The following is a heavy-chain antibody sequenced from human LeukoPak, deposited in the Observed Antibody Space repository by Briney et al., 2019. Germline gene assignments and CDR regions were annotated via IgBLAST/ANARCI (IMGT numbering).Heavy chain of an antibody. J-gene: IGHJ4*02. CDR1: GDSIITSRYN. CDR2: ISYSGST. V-gene: IGHV4-39*02. D-gene: IGHD3-10*01. CDR3: VRERSFFGENY. Sequence: SETLSLTCTVSGDSIITSRYNWAWIRQPPGKGLEWIGSISYSGSTNYVPSLKSRVTISVDTSKNQFSLQLSSVTAADTAFYYCVRERSFFGENYWGQGTLVTVSS.